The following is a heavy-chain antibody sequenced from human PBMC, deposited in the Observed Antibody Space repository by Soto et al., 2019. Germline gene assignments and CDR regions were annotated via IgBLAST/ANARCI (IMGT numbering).Heavy chain of an antibody. CDR2: IYYSGST. CDR3: ERSGGTTVTFDY. V-gene: IGHV4-31*03. D-gene: IGHD4-17*01. CDR1: GGSISSGGYY. Sequence: SETLSLTCTVSGGSISSGGYYWSWIRQHPGKGLEWIGYIYYSGSTYYNPSLKSRVTISVDTSKNQFSLKLSSVTAADTAVYYCERSGGTTVTFDYWGQGTLVTVSS. J-gene: IGHJ4*02.